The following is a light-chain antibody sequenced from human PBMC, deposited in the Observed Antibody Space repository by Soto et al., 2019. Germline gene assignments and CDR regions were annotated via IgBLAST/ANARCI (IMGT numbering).Light chain of an antibody. V-gene: IGKV1-39*01. CDR3: QQYNSYSPLT. CDR1: QSISSY. J-gene: IGKJ4*01. CDR2: AAS. Sequence: DIQMTQSPSSLSASVGDRVTITCRASQSISSYLNWYQQKPGKAPKLLIYAASSLQSGVPSRFSGSGSGTDFTLTISSLQPDDFGTYYCQQYNSYSPLTFGGGTKVDIK.